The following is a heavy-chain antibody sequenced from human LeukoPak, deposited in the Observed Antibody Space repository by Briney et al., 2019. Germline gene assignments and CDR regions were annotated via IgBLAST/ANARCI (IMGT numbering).Heavy chain of an antibody. D-gene: IGHD1-26*01. V-gene: IGHV1-2*02. CDR1: GYTFTGYY. CDR2: INPNSGGT. Sequence: ASVKVSCKASGYTFTGYYMHWVRQAPGQGLEWMGWINPNSGGTNYAQKFQGRVTMTRDTSISTAYMELSRLRSDDTAVYYCARVGGSYYGYYYYYMDVWGKGTTVTISS. CDR3: ARVGGSYYGYYYYYMDV. J-gene: IGHJ6*03.